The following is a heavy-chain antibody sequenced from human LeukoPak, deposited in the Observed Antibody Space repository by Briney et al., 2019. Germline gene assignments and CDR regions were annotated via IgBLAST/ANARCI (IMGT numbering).Heavy chain of an antibody. Sequence: PGGSLRLSCAASGFTFSSYATSWVRQAPGKGLEWASAISGSGGSTYYADSVKGRFTISRDNSKNTLYLQMNSLRAEDTAVYYCAKAPRLRVNYFDYWGQGTLVTVSS. D-gene: IGHD4-17*01. J-gene: IGHJ4*02. CDR3: AKAPRLRVNYFDY. CDR1: GFTFSSYA. CDR2: ISGSGGST. V-gene: IGHV3-23*01.